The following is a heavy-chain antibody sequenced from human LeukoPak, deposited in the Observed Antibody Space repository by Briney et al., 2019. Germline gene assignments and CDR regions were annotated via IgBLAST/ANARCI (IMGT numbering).Heavy chain of an antibody. J-gene: IGHJ4*02. CDR1: GYTFTTYW. V-gene: IGHV5-51*01. D-gene: IGHD2-2*01. CDR2: IYPGDSDT. Sequence: PGESLKIPCKGSGYTFTTYWIGWVRQMPGKGLEWMGIIYPGDSDTRYSPSFQGQVTISVDKSVSAAYLQWSSLKASDTAMYYCASPPTRECSSISCPLSYWGQGTLVTVSS. CDR3: ASPPTRECSSISCPLSY.